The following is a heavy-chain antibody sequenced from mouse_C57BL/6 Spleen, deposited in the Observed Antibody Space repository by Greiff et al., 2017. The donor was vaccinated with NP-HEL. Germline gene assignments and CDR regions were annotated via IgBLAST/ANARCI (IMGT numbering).Heavy chain of an antibody. V-gene: IGHV1-55*01. CDR1: GYTFTSYW. CDR2: IYPGSGST. CDR3: ARNYYGSSYDY. Sequence: QIQLQQPGAELVKPGASVKMSCKASGYTFTSYWITWVKQRPGQGLEWIGDIYPGSGSTNYNEKFKSKATLTVDTSSSTAYMQLSSLTSEDSAVYYCARNYYGSSYDYWGQGTTLTVSS. J-gene: IGHJ2*01. D-gene: IGHD1-1*01.